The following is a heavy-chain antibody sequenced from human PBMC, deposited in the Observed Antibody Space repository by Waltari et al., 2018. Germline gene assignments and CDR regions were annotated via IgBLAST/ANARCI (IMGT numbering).Heavy chain of an antibody. J-gene: IGHJ4*02. Sequence: QLQLQESGPGLVKPSETLSLTCTVSGGSISSSSYYWGWIRQPPGKGLEWIGSIYYSWSTYYHPSLKSRVTISVDTSKNQFSLKLSSVTAADTAVYYCARREAVVIASYFDYWGQGTLVTVSS. V-gene: IGHV4-39*01. CDR2: IYYSWST. CDR1: GGSISSSSYY. D-gene: IGHD2-21*01. CDR3: ARREAVVIASYFDY.